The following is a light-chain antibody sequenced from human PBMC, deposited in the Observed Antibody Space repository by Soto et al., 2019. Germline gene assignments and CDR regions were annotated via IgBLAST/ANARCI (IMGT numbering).Light chain of an antibody. CDR3: QQYCSSPLT. CDR2: GAS. J-gene: IGKJ4*01. V-gene: IGKV3-20*01. CDR1: ESVSSN. Sequence: EVVMAQSPATLSVSPGERATLSCRASESVSSNLAWYQQKPGQAPRLLIYGASSRATGIPDRFSGSGSGTDFTLTISRLEPEDFAVYYFQQYCSSPLTFGGGTKV.